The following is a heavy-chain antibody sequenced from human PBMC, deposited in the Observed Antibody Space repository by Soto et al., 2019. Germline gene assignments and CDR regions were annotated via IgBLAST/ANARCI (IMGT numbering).Heavy chain of an antibody. CDR3: ARDLNYGLFDY. Sequence: EVQLVESGGGLVQPAGSLRLSCSASGFTFSSYSMNWVRQAPGKGQEWVSYISSSSSTIYYADSVKGRFTISRDNAKNSLYLQMNSLRAEDTAVYYCARDLNYGLFDYWGQGTLVTVYS. CDR2: ISSSSSTI. J-gene: IGHJ4*02. CDR1: GFTFSSYS. D-gene: IGHD4-17*01. V-gene: IGHV3-48*01.